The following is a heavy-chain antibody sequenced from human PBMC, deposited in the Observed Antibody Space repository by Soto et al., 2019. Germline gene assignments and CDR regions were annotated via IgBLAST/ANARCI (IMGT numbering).Heavy chain of an antibody. CDR2: IDPSDSYT. Sequence: GESLKISCKGSGYSFTSSWISWVRQMPGKGLEWMGRIDPSDSYTNYSPSFQGHVTISADRSISTAYLQWSGLKASDTAMYYCASLEVYYHMDVWGQRTTVTVSS. V-gene: IGHV5-10-1*01. CDR1: GYSFTSSW. CDR3: ASLEVYYHMDV. J-gene: IGHJ6*02.